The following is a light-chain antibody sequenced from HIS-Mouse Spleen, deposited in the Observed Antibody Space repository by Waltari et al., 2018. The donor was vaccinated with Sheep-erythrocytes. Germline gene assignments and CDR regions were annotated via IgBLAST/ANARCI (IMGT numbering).Light chain of an antibody. CDR3: CSYAGSSTWV. CDR2: EGS. J-gene: IGLJ3*02. Sequence: QSALTQPASVSGSPGQSIPISCTGTRSVGGSHNISSWYQQPPGKDPKLMIYEGSKRPSGVSNRFSGSKSGNTASLTISGLQAEDEADYYCCSYAGSSTWVFGGGTKLTVL. V-gene: IGLV2-23*01. CDR1: RSVGGSHNI.